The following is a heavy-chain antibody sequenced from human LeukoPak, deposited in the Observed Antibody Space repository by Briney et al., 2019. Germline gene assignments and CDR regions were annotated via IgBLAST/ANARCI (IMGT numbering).Heavy chain of an antibody. CDR2: ISYDGSNK. D-gene: IGHD1-26*01. J-gene: IGHJ4*02. CDR1: GFTFSSHW. V-gene: IGHV3-30-3*01. Sequence: GGSLRLSCAASGFTFSSHWMHWVRQAPGKGLEWVAVISYDGSNKYYADSVKGRFTISRDNSKNTLYLQMNSLRAEDTAVYYCARVSMSVGATRSFDYWGQGTLVTVSS. CDR3: ARVSMSVGATRSFDY.